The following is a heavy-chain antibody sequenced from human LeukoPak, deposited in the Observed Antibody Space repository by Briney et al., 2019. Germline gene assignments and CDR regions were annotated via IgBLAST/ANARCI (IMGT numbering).Heavy chain of an antibody. V-gene: IGHV4-4*02. CDR2: IYHSGST. J-gene: IGHJ4*02. CDR3: ARDLDTAMAPGYFDY. D-gene: IGHD5-18*01. Sequence: SGTLSLTCAVPGGSISSSNWWSWVRQPPGKGLEWIGEIYHSGSTNYNPSLKSRVTISVDKSKNQFSLKLSSVTAADTAVYYCARDLDTAMAPGYFDYWGQGTLVTVSS. CDR1: GGSISSSNW.